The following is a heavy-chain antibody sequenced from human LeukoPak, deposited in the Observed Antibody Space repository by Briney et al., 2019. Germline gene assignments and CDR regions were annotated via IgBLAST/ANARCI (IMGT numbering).Heavy chain of an antibody. D-gene: IGHD6-19*01. CDR3: ASDLRSSGWYGPGG. V-gene: IGHV3-48*02. Sequence: GGSLRLSCAASGFTFSGYSMNWVRQAPGKGLEWVSYISSSSSTIYYADSVKGRFTISRDNAKNSLYLQMNSLRDEDTAVYYCASDLRSSGWYGPGGWGQGTLVTVSS. J-gene: IGHJ4*02. CDR1: GFTFSGYS. CDR2: ISSSSSTI.